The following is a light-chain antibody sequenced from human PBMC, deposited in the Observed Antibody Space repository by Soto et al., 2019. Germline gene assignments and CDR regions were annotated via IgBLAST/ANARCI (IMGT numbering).Light chain of an antibody. J-gene: IGKJ4*02. Sequence: DIQMTQSPSTLSASVGDRVTSTCRASESGDSLLAWFQQKPGKAPDLLIYDASTLETWVPSRFSGSGSGTEFTLTISRLQPDDFANYYCQQYSGPSGSFGEGNKVEVK. CDR1: ESGDSL. CDR3: QQYSGPSGS. CDR2: DAS. V-gene: IGKV1-5*01.